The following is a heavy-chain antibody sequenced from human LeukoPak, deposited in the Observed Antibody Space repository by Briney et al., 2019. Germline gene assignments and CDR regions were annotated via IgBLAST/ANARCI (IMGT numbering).Heavy chain of an antibody. CDR2: ISSGNGT. J-gene: IGHJ5*02. D-gene: IGHD2-15*01. Sequence: PGGSLRLSCAASGFTVSSNYMTWVRQAPGKGLEWVSVISSGNGTSYAGSVKGRFTISRDNSKNTLYLQMDSLRAEDTAVYYCAKGGYTTSFDPWGQGTLVTVSS. V-gene: IGHV3-53*01. CDR1: GFTVSSNY. CDR3: AKGGYTTSFDP.